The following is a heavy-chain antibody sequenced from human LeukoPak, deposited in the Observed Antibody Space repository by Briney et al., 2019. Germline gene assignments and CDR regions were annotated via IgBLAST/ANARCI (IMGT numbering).Heavy chain of an antibody. CDR1: GFTFSSYS. CDR3: AREDDSSGYSLDY. D-gene: IGHD3-22*01. CDR2: ITSTSSYI. J-gene: IGHJ4*02. Sequence: PGGSLRLSCAASGFTFSSYSMNWVRQAPGKGLEWVSSITSTSSYIYFADSLKGRFTISRDNAKNSLYLQMNSLRAEDTAVYYCAREDDSSGYSLDYWGQGTLVTVSS. V-gene: IGHV3-21*01.